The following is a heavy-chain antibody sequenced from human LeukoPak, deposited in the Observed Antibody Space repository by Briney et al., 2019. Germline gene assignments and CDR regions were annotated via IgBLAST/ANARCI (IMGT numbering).Heavy chain of an antibody. CDR2: IIPIFGTA. D-gene: IGHD6-13*01. CDR3: ARFIAAAGTRDPPVLSWFDP. CDR1: GGTFSSYA. J-gene: IGHJ5*02. Sequence: ASVKVSCKASGGTFSSYAISWVRQAPGQGLEWMGGIIPIFGTANYAQKFQGRVTITADKSTGTAYMELSSLRSEDTAVYYCARFIAAAGTRDPPVLSWFDPWGQGTLVTVSS. V-gene: IGHV1-69*06.